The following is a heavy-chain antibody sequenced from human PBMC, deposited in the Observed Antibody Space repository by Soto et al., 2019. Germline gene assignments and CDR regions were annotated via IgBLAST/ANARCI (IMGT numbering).Heavy chain of an antibody. J-gene: IGHJ4*02. CDR3: VYYYDSSGH. V-gene: IGHV3-23*01. CDR2: ISSDGGST. D-gene: IGHD3-22*01. CDR1: GFTFSSYA. Sequence: PGGSLRLSCAASGFTFSSYAMSWVRQAPGKGLEWVSGISSDGGSTSYADSVKGRFTISRDNAKNTLYLQMNSLRAEDTAVYYCVYYYDSSGHWGQGTLVTVSS.